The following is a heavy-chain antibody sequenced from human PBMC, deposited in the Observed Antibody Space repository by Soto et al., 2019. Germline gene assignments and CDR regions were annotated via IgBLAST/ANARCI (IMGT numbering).Heavy chain of an antibody. V-gene: IGHV3-30-3*01. CDR3: ARPLWRDDYNWGYFDL. Sequence: QVPLVESGGGVVQPGRSLRLSCAASGFTFSSYAMHWVRQAPGKGLEWVAVISYDGSNKYYADSAKGRFTISRDNSKNTLYLQMNSLRLEDTAVYYCARPLWRDDYNWGYFDLWGRGTLVTVSS. CDR1: GFTFSSYA. CDR2: ISYDGSNK. J-gene: IGHJ2*01. D-gene: IGHD4-4*01.